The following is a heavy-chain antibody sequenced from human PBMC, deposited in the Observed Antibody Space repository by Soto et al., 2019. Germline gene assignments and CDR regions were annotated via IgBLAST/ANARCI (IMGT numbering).Heavy chain of an antibody. D-gene: IGHD3-3*01. CDR3: ARDFGRHGAVDTTGWFDP. CDR2: INPTDGSV. CDR1: GYTFKSFY. V-gene: IGHV1-46*02. J-gene: IGHJ5*02. Sequence: QVQLVQSGAEVKKPGASVKVSCTASGYTFKSFYMHWVRQAPGQGLEWIGIINPTDGSVSYAQKVQDRVTLTTDRPTSTAYMELRSLTGEDTAVYFCARDFGRHGAVDTTGWFDPWGQGTLVTVSS.